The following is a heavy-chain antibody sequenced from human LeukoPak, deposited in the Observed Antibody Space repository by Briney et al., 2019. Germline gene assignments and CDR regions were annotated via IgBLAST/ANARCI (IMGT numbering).Heavy chain of an antibody. CDR1: GGSISSYY. J-gene: IGHJ3*02. CDR2: IYYSGST. D-gene: IGHD5-12*01. Sequence: PSETLSLTCTVSGGSISSYYWSWIRQPPGKGLEWIGYIYYSGSTNYNPSLKSRVTISVDTSKSQFSLRLSSVTAADTAVYYCARRSNSGYDYGIAAAADDAFDIWGQGTMVTVSS. CDR3: ARRSNSGYDYGIAAAADDAFDI. V-gene: IGHV4-59*01.